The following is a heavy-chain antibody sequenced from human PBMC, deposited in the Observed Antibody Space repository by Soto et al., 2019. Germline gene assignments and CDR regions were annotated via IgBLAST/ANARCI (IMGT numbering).Heavy chain of an antibody. Sequence: GDSVKVSCKASGGTFSSYAISWVRQAPGQGLEWMGGISPSFGTANYALKFQGRVTITADESTSTAYMELSSLRSEDTAVYYCASDFHPAMVPYYYYGMDVWGQGTTVTVSS. D-gene: IGHD5-18*01. J-gene: IGHJ6*02. CDR2: ISPSFGTA. CDR1: GGTFSSYA. CDR3: ASDFHPAMVPYYYYGMDV. V-gene: IGHV1-69*13.